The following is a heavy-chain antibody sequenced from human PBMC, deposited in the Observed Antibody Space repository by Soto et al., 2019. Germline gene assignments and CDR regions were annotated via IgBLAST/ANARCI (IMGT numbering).Heavy chain of an antibody. Sequence: QVQLVQSGAEVKKPGSSVKVSCKASGGTFSSYTISWVRQAPGHGLEWMGRIIPILGIANYAQKFQGSVTITADKSTSTAYMELSSMRSEDTAVYYCARASYNKKWGKEGAFDIWGQGTMVTVSS. CDR3: ARASYNKKWGKEGAFDI. J-gene: IGHJ3*02. D-gene: IGHD3-16*01. CDR1: GGTFSSYT. CDR2: IIPILGIA. V-gene: IGHV1-69*02.